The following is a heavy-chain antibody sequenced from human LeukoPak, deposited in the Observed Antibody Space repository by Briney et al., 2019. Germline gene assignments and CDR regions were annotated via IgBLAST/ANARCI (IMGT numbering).Heavy chain of an antibody. D-gene: IGHD6-13*01. CDR3: ARVGLSSSWSEYFDY. Sequence: ASVTVSCKASGYTFTSYGISWVRQAPGQGLEWMGWISAYNGNTNYAQKLQGRVTMTTDTSTSTAYMELRSLRSDDTAVYYCARVGLSSSWSEYFDYWGQGTLVTVSS. CDR2: ISAYNGNT. J-gene: IGHJ4*02. CDR1: GYTFTSYG. V-gene: IGHV1-18*01.